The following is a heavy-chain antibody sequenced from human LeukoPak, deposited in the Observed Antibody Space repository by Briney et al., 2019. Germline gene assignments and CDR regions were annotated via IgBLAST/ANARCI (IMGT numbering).Heavy chain of an antibody. J-gene: IGHJ4*02. D-gene: IGHD3-10*01. V-gene: IGHV1-3*01. Sequence: ASVKVSCKASGYTFTTYAMHWVRQAPGQRLEWMGWINAGNGNTKYSQNFQDRVTITRDTSASTAYMELSSLRSEDTAVYYCARGGETTWIDYWGQGTLVTVPS. CDR3: ARGGETTWIDY. CDR1: GYTFTTYA. CDR2: INAGNGNT.